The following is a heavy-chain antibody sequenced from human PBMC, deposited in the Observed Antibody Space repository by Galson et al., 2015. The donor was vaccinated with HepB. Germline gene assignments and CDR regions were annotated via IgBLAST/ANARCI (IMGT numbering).Heavy chain of an antibody. J-gene: IGHJ5*02. Sequence: SVKVSCKASGYTFSTYSITWVRPAPGQGLEWMGWISPYNRDTNYARKLQGRVTMTTDTFTSTAYMELRSLRSDDTAVYYCARGALVGVVGGTHNNWLDPWGQGTLVTVSS. V-gene: IGHV1-18*01. CDR1: GYTFSTYS. D-gene: IGHD2-15*01. CDR3: ARGALVGVVGGTHNNWLDP. CDR2: ISPYNRDT.